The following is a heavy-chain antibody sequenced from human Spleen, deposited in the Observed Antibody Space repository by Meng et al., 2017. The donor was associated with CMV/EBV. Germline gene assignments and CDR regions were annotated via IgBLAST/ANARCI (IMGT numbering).Heavy chain of an antibody. Sequence: LSLTCAASGFTFSNYWMHWVRQAPGKGLMWVSRIRDDGSGTNYADSVKGRFTISRDNAKNSLYLQMNSLRAEDTAVYYCARMEVAGTLPNSPGYYYYYGMDVWGQGTTVTVS. CDR3: ARMEVAGTLPNSPGYYYYYGMDV. CDR2: IRDDGSGT. J-gene: IGHJ6*02. D-gene: IGHD6-19*01. V-gene: IGHV3-74*01. CDR1: GFTFSNYW.